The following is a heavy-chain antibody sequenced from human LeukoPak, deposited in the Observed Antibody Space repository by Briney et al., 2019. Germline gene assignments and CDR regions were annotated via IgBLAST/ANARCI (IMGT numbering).Heavy chain of an antibody. V-gene: IGHV3-11*01. CDR1: GFTFSSYA. CDR3: ARDESITGTTGSDY. CDR2: ISSSGSTI. Sequence: PGGSLRLSCAASGFTFSSYAMSWIRQAPGKGLEWVSYISSSGSTIYYADSVKGRFTISRDNAKNSLYLQMNSLRAEDTAVYYCARDESITGTTGSDYWGQGTLVTVSS. J-gene: IGHJ4*02. D-gene: IGHD1-7*01.